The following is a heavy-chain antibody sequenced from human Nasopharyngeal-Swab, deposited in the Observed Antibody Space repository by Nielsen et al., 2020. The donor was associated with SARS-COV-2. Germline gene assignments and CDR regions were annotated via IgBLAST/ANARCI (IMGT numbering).Heavy chain of an antibody. CDR2: INRGGST. D-gene: IGHD1-1*01. CDR1: GYSISSGYY. Sequence: SETLSLTCSVSGYSISSGYYWIWIRQPPGRGLEWIGEINRGGSTNYNPSLKSRVTISVDRSKNQFSLKLNSVTAADTAVYYCAKGIPTSKNWNWYFDLWGRGTLVTVSS. J-gene: IGHJ2*01. V-gene: IGHV4-38-2*02. CDR3: AKGIPTSKNWNWYFDL.